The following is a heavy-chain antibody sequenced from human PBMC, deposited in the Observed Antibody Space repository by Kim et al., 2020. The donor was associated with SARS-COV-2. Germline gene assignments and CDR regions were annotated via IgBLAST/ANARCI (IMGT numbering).Heavy chain of an antibody. J-gene: IGHJ5*02. D-gene: IGHD6-19*01. CDR3: AKGKQGLVPKNWFDP. V-gene: IGHV3-23*01. Sequence: SVKGVFTISRDNSKNTLYMQMNILRAEDTAVYYCAKGKQGLVPKNWFDPWGQGTLVTVSS.